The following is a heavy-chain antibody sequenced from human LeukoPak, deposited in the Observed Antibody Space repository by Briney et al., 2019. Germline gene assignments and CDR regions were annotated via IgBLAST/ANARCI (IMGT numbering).Heavy chain of an antibody. CDR3: ARQNTAMVHNWFDP. J-gene: IGHJ5*02. CDR1: GYSFTSYW. Sequence: GESLQISCKGSGYSFTSYWLGWVRQLPGKGLEWMGIIYPGDSDTRYSPSFQGQVTISADKSISTAYLQWSSLKASDTAMYYCARQNTAMVHNWFDPWGQGTLVTVSS. D-gene: IGHD5-18*01. V-gene: IGHV5-51*01. CDR2: IYPGDSDT.